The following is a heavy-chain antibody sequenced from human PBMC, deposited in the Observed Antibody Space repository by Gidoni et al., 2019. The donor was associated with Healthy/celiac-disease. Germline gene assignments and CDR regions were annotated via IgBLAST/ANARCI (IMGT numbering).Heavy chain of an antibody. J-gene: IGHJ4*02. Sequence: CKASGYTFTGYYMHWVRQAPGQGLEWMGRINPNSGGTNYAQKLQGRVTTTRDTSISTAYMELSRLRSDDTAVYYCARANYGGNPVFDYWGQGTLVTVSS. CDR3: ARANYGGNPVFDY. CDR2: INPNSGGT. D-gene: IGHD4-17*01. CDR1: GYTFTGYY. V-gene: IGHV1-2*01.